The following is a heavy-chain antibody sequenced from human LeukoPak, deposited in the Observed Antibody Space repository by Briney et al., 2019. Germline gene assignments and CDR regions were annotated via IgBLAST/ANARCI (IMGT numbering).Heavy chain of an antibody. CDR3: ATDDYNNYTSPFDY. V-gene: IGHV3-30*02. J-gene: IGHJ4*02. D-gene: IGHD4-11*01. CDR2: IWYDGSKE. CDR1: GFTFSSYG. Sequence: GGSLRLSCVASGFTFSSYGMHWVRQAPGKGLEWVAVIWYDGSKEDYADSVKGRFTISRDNSKNTLYLQMDSLRAEDTAVYYCATDDYNNYTSPFDYWGQGTLVTVSS.